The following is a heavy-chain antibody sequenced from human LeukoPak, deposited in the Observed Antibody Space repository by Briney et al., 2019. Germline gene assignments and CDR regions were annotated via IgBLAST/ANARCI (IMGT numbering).Heavy chain of an antibody. CDR1: GGSISSYY. Sequence: SETLSLTCTVPGGSISSYYWSWIRQPAGKGLEWIGRIYTSGSTNYNPSLKSRVTMSVDTSKNQFSVKLSSVSAADTAVYYCARDLHLSWGALDPWGQGTLVTVSS. V-gene: IGHV4-4*07. CDR2: IYTSGST. CDR3: ARDLHLSWGALDP. D-gene: IGHD3-16*01. J-gene: IGHJ5*02.